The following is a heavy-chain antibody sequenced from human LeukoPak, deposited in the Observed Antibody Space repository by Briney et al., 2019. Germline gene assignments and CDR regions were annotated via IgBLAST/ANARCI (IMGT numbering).Heavy chain of an antibody. D-gene: IGHD3-3*01. V-gene: IGHV5-51*01. CDR3: ACRKYYDTWSDP. Sequence: GESLKISCKGFGYSFTTYWIGWVRQMPGKGLEWMGIIYPGGSYTRYSPSFQGQVTISADQSTSTAYLQWSSLKASDTAIYYCACRKYYDTWSDPGGRETLVTVPS. J-gene: IGHJ5*02. CDR1: GYSFTTYW. CDR2: IYPGGSYT.